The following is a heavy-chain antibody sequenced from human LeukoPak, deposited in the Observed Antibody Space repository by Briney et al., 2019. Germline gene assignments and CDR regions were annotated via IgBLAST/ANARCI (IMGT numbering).Heavy chain of an antibody. V-gene: IGHV1-69*04. Sequence: ASVSVSCKASGGTFSIYAISCVRQAPGQGLEWMGRIIPILGIANYAQKFQGRVTITADKSTSTAYMELSSLRSEDTAVYHCASLTTVPYNWFDPWGQGTLVTVSS. CDR1: GGTFSIYA. CDR3: ASLTTVPYNWFDP. CDR2: IIPILGIA. D-gene: IGHD4-17*01. J-gene: IGHJ5*02.